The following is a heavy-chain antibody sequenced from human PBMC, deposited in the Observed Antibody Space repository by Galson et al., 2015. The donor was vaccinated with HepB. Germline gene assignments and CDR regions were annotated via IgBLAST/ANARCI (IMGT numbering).Heavy chain of an antibody. CDR3: ARADWNYANS. J-gene: IGHJ4*03. CDR2: INPHSGGT. CDR1: GYTFTAYY. Sequence: SVKVSCKASGYTFTAYYLHWVRQAPGQGLEWMGWINPHSGGTNYAQKFQGRVTMTSDTSITTTYIELSRLGSDDTAVYYCARADWNYANSWAQGTLVTVAS. D-gene: IGHD1-7*01. V-gene: IGHV1-2*02.